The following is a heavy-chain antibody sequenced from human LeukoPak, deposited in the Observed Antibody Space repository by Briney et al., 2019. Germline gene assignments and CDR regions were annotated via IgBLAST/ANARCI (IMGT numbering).Heavy chain of an antibody. V-gene: IGHV3-23*01. CDR1: GFIVSSSYA. CDR2: ISGSGGST. D-gene: IGHD1-1*01. Sequence: PGGSLRLSCAASGFIVSSSYAMSWVRQAPRKGLEWVSAISGSGGSTYYADSVKGRFTISRDNSKNTLYLQMNSLRAEDTAVYYCANSRRPPLGTDAFDIWGQGTMVTVSS. CDR3: ANSRRPPLGTDAFDI. J-gene: IGHJ3*02.